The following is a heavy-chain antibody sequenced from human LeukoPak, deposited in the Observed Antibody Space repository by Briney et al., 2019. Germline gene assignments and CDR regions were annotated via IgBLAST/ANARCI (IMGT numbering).Heavy chain of an antibody. Sequence: SVKVSCKASGGTFSSYAISWVRQAPGQGLEWMGRIIAIFGIANYAQKFQGRVTITADKSTSTAYMELSSLRSEDTAVYYCARDAGVGAAPEDAFDIWGQGTMVTVSS. D-gene: IGHD1-26*01. CDR2: IIAIFGIA. V-gene: IGHV1-69*04. CDR3: ARDAGVGAAPEDAFDI. J-gene: IGHJ3*02. CDR1: GGTFSSYA.